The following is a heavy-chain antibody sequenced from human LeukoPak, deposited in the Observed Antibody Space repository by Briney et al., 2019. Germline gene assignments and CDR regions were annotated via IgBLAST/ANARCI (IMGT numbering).Heavy chain of an antibody. Sequence: GGSLRLSCAASGFTFSSYSMNWVRQAPGRGLEWVSYISSSSSTIYYADSVKGRFTSSRDNSKNTVFLQMNSLRPEDTAVYYCAKTASNYFDYWGQGTLVTVSS. CDR3: AKTASNYFDY. D-gene: IGHD2-21*02. V-gene: IGHV3-48*01. CDR2: ISSSSSTI. CDR1: GFTFSSYS. J-gene: IGHJ4*02.